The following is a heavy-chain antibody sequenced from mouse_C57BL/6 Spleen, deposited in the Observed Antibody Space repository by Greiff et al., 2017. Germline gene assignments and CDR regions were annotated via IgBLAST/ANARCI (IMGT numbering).Heavy chain of an antibody. V-gene: IGHV1-53*01. CDR3: ARWLLRGSYFDY. CDR2: INPSNGGT. Sequence: QVQLQQPGTELVKPGASVKLSCKASGYTFTSYWMHWVKQRPGQGLEWIGNINPSNGGTNYNAKFKSKATLTVDKSSSTAYMQLSSLTSEDSAVYYCARWLLRGSYFDYWGQGTTLTVSS. J-gene: IGHJ2*01. D-gene: IGHD2-3*01. CDR1: GYTFTSYW.